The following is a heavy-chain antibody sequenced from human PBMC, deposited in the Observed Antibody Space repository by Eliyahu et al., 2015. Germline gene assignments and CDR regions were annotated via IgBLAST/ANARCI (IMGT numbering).Heavy chain of an antibody. CDR1: GFTFGXYA. Sequence: EVQLLESGGGLVQPGGSLRLSCAASGFTFGXYAMGWVRQAPGKGLEWVAGISISGDDTYYVDSVKGRFTISRDNSKNILYLQMNSLRVEDTAIYLCAKSSGGVTLTYYYYYGMDVWGQGTTVAVSS. D-gene: IGHD2-21*02. CDR3: AKSSGGVTLTYYYYYGMDV. V-gene: IGHV3-23*01. J-gene: IGHJ6*02. CDR2: ISISGDDT.